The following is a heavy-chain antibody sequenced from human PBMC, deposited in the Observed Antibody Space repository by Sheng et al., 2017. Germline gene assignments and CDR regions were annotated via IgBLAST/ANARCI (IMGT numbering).Heavy chain of an antibody. D-gene: IGHD6-19*01. Sequence: EEQLVQSGGGLIHPGGSLRLSCAASGFTFNYYFMSWVRQAPGKGLEWVANINQAGSEKNYVESVKGRFTMTRDNAKNSLYLQMDSLRGEDTALYYCVRHEGGWYPYAFDVWGQGTLVTVSS. V-gene: IGHV3-7*01. CDR3: VRHEGGWYPYAFDV. CDR2: INQAGSEK. CDR1: GFTFNYYF. J-gene: IGHJ3*01.